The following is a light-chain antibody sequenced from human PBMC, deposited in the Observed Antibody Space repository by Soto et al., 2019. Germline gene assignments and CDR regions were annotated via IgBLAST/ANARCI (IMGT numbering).Light chain of an antibody. J-gene: IGLJ2*01. CDR3: AAWDDSLNGVV. V-gene: IGLV1-44*01. Sequence: QSVLTQPPSASGTPGQRATISCSGSSSNIGSNTVNWYQQLPGTAPKLLIYSNNQRPSGVPDRFSGSKSGTSASLAISGLQSEDKADYYCAAWDDSLNGVVFGGGTKLTVL. CDR2: SNN. CDR1: SSNIGSNT.